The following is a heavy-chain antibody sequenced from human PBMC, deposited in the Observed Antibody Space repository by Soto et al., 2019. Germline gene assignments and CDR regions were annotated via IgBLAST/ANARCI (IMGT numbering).Heavy chain of an antibody. CDR2: MNAGSGNT. V-gene: IGHV1-3*01. D-gene: IGHD6-19*01. CDR3: ARDRGGSSGWYFVY. CDR1: GYTFTSYD. Sequence: ASVKVSCKASGYTFTSYDINWVRQATGQRLEWMGWMNAGSGNTEYSQKFQGRVTITRDTSASTAYMELSSLRSEDTAVYYCARDRGGSSGWYFVYWGQGTLVTVSS. J-gene: IGHJ4*02.